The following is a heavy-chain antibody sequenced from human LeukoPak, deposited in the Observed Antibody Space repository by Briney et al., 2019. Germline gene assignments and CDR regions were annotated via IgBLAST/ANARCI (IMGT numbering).Heavy chain of an antibody. J-gene: IGHJ4*02. CDR2: ISAYNGNT. CDR3: ARDGRYNLNYADY. CDR1: GYTFTGYY. V-gene: IGHV1-18*01. D-gene: IGHD1-20*01. Sequence: ASVKVSCKASGYTFTGYYMHWARQAPGQGLEWMGWISAYNGNTNYAQKLQGRVTMTTDTSTSTAYMELRSLRSDGTAVYYCARDGRYNLNYADYWGQGTLVTVSS.